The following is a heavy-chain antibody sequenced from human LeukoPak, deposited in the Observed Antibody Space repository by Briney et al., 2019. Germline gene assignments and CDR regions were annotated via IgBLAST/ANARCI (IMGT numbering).Heavy chain of an antibody. V-gene: IGHV1-18*01. Sequence: ASVKVSCMASGFTFNSYGFIWVRQAPGQGLAWVGWINGYSGDTNYEQKFQGRVSLTTDTSTSTAYMELRSLRSDDTSVYYCGRVSRGAFDVWGQGTMVTVSS. J-gene: IGHJ3*01. CDR2: INGYSGDT. D-gene: IGHD3-10*01. CDR3: GRVSRGAFDV. CDR1: GFTFNSYG.